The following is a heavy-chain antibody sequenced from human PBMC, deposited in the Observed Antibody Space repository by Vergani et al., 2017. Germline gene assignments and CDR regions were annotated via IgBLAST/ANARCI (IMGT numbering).Heavy chain of an antibody. D-gene: IGHD3-10*01. CDR3: ARVGVVRGVSYYYYYYGMDV. Sequence: QVQLQESCPGLVKPSQTLSLTCTVSGGSISSGDYYWSWIRQPPGKGLEWIGYFYYSGSTYYNPSLKSRVTISVDTSKNQFSLKLGSVTAADTAVYYCARVGVVRGVSYYYYYYGMDVWGQGTTVTVSS. CDR2: FYYSGST. V-gene: IGHV4-30-4*08. CDR1: GGSISSGDYY. J-gene: IGHJ6*02.